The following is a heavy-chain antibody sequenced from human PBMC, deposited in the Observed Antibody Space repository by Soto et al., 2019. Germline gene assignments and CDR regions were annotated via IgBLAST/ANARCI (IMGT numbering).Heavy chain of an antibody. J-gene: IGHJ5*01. CDR3: ARGSGSYYSFLNWFDS. CDR1: GGSISSGGYY. Sequence: SETLSLTCTVSGGSISSGGYYWSWIRQHPGKGLEWIGYIYYSGSTYYNPSLKSRVTISVDTSKNQFSLKLSSVTAADTAVYYCARGSGSYYSFLNWFDSWGQGTLVTVFS. D-gene: IGHD3-10*01. V-gene: IGHV4-31*03. CDR2: IYYSGST.